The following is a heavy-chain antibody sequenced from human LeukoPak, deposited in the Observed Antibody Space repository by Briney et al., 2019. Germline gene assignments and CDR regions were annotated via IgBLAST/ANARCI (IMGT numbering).Heavy chain of an antibody. CDR2: IYYSGST. CDR1: GASVSSGSYY. V-gene: IGHV4-61*01. Sequence: SETLSLTCTVSGASVSSGSYYCIWIRQPPGKGLEWIGYIYYSGSTNYNPSLKSRVTISVDTSKNQFSLRLSSVTAADTAVYYCPRDSIPSPYWPLDLWGRGTLVTVSS. CDR3: PRDSIPSPYWPLDL. J-gene: IGHJ2*01.